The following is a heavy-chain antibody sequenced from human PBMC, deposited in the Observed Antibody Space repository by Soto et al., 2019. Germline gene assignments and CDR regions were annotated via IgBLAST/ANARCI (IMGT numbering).Heavy chain of an antibody. V-gene: IGHV3-15*01. J-gene: IGHJ4*02. CDR1: GFTFSNAW. CDR3: TTVLEYAGNFGVDS. D-gene: IGHD3-3*01. CDR2: IKSQRGGGAT. Sequence: EVKLVESGGGLVKPGGSLRLSCAAAGFTFSNAWMNWVRQAPGSGLEWVGQIKSQRGGGATDYAEPVKGRFTISRDDLKNTLYLQMDSLKTEDTATYYCTTVLEYAGNFGVDSWGQGTLVTVSS.